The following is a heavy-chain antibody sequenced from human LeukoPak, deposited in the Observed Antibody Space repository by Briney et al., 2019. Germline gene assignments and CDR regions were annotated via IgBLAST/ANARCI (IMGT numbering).Heavy chain of an antibody. V-gene: IGHV4-59*01. D-gene: IGHD6-13*01. CDR3: ARDLTAAAEV. CDR1: GGSISSYY. CDR2: IYYSGST. J-gene: IGHJ4*02. Sequence: PSETLSLTCTVSGGSISSYYWSWIRQPPGKGLEWIGYIYYSGSTNYNPSLKSRVTISVDTSKDQFSLKLSSVTAADTAVYYCARDLTAAAEVWGQGTLVTVSS.